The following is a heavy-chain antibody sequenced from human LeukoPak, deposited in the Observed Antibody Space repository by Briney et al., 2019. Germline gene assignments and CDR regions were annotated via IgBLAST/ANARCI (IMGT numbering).Heavy chain of an antibody. D-gene: IGHD3-3*01. CDR1: GFTFDSYG. CDR2: ISSSSSTI. CDR3: ARNALEWILIFDY. V-gene: IGHV3-48*04. J-gene: IGHJ4*02. Sequence: GRSLRLSCAVSGFTFDSYGMHWVRQAPGKGLEWVSYISSSSSTIYYADSVKGRFTISRDNAKNSLYLQMNSLRAEDTAVYYCARNALEWILIFDYWGQGTLVTVSS.